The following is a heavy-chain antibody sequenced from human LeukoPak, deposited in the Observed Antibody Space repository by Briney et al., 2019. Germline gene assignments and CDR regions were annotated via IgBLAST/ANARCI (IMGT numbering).Heavy chain of an antibody. CDR3: ARSRGYYDSSGYFFYYYGMDV. V-gene: IGHV3-33*08. D-gene: IGHD3-22*01. CDR1: GFTFSSYA. Sequence: PGGSLRLSCAASGFTFSSYAMHWVRQAPGKGLEWVAVIWYDGSNKYYADSVKGRFTISRDNSKNTLYLQMNSLRAEDTAVYYCARSRGYYDSSGYFFYYYGMDVWGQGTTVTVSS. J-gene: IGHJ6*02. CDR2: IWYDGSNK.